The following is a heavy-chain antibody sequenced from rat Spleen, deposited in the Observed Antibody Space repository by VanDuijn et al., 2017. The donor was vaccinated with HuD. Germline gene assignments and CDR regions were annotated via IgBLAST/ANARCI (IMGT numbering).Heavy chain of an antibody. CDR1: GFNFSDYY. Sequence: EVQLVESGGGLVQPGRSLKLSCAASGFNFSDYYMAWVRQAPKKGLEWVASINYDGSSTYYRDSVKGRFTISRDNAESTLYLQMNSLRSEDTATYYCARQGGGTPYFDYWGQGVMVTVSS. D-gene: IGHD1-5*01. V-gene: IGHV5-22*01. CDR3: ARQGGGTPYFDY. CDR2: INYDGSST. J-gene: IGHJ2*01.